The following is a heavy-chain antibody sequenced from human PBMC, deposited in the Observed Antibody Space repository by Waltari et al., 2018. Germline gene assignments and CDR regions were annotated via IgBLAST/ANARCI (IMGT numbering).Heavy chain of an antibody. J-gene: IGHJ5*01. Sequence: QLQLQESGPGLVKPSETLSLTCTVSGDSISRSAYSWGWIRQPQGKGLEWIGGVDDSGNSYYNPSLKSRVDISTDTSKNQLSLRLTSVTAADSAVYHCARQRPAALVAWFDSWGQGTPVIVSS. CDR2: VDDSGNS. CDR1: GDSISRSAYS. V-gene: IGHV4-39*07. D-gene: IGHD2-2*01. CDR3: ARQRPAALVAWFDS.